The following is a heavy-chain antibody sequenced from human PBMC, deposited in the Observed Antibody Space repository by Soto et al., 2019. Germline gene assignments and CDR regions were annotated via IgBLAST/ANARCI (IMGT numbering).Heavy chain of an antibody. V-gene: IGHV5-51*01. CDR1: GYRFSSNW. Sequence: GESLKISCTGSGYRFSSNWIGWVRQMPGKGLECMGIIYVGDSDTRYSPSFQGQVTISVDKSISTAYLQWSSVKASDSAMYYCATKYSDYDGAAFDIWGQGTMVTVSS. CDR2: IYVGDSDT. J-gene: IGHJ3*02. D-gene: IGHD5-12*01. CDR3: ATKYSDYDGAAFDI.